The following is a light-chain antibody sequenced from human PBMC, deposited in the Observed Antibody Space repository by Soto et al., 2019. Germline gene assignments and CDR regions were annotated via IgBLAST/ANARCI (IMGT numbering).Light chain of an antibody. CDR1: QSVLYSSNNKNY. CDR3: QQYNSWPLA. CDR2: WAS. V-gene: IGKV4-1*01. J-gene: IGKJ1*01. Sequence: DIVMTQSPDSLAVSLGERATINCKSSQSVLYSSNNKNYLAWYQQKPGQPPKLLIYWASTRESGVPDRFSGSGSGTDFTLTISSLQAEDVAVYYCQQYNSWPLAFGQGTKVEVK.